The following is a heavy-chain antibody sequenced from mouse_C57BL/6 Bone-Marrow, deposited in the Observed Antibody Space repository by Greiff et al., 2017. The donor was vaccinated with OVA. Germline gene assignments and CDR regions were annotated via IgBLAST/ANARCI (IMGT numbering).Heavy chain of an antibody. J-gene: IGHJ1*03. V-gene: IGHV3-8*01. Sequence: EVQLQESGPGLAKPSQTLSPTCSVTGYSITSDYWNWIRKFPGNKLEYMGYISYSGSTYYNPSLKSRISITRDTSKNQYYLQLNSVTTEDTATYYCARWRYYGSSYNWYFDVWGTGTTVTVSS. D-gene: IGHD1-1*01. CDR3: ARWRYYGSSYNWYFDV. CDR1: GYSITSDY. CDR2: ISYSGST.